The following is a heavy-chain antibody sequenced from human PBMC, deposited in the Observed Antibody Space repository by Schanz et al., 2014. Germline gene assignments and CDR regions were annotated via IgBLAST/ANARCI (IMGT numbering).Heavy chain of an antibody. V-gene: IGHV3-64D*06. CDR1: GYTFTTYA. J-gene: IGHJ1*01. Sequence: VQLVQSGAEVKKPGASVRVSCKASGYTFTTYAMHWVRQASGKGLEYVSAITRSGGGTYYSDSVKGRFTISRDNSKNTLYRQMSSLRHEDSAVYYCVKDAYCAGDCFPAEYFQHWGQGTLVTVSS. CDR2: ITRSGGGT. D-gene: IGHD2-21*02. CDR3: VKDAYCAGDCFPAEYFQH.